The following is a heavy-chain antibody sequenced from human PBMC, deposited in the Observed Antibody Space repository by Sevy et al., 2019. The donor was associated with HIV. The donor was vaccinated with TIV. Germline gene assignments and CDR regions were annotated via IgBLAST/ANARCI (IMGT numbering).Heavy chain of an antibody. CDR2: TRNKADSYTT. V-gene: IGHV3-72*01. D-gene: IGHD6-13*01. Sequence: GGSLRLSCAASGFTFSDHYMEWVRQAPGKGLEWVGRTRNKADSYTTEYAASVKGRFTISRDDSKNSLYLQMNSLKTEDTAVYYCATHAGIAAAGRVFDYWCQGSLVTVSS. CDR1: GFTFSDHY. CDR3: ATHAGIAAAGRVFDY. J-gene: IGHJ4*02.